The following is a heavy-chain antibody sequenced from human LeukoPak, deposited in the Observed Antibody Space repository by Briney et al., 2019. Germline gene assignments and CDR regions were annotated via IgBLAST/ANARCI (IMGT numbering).Heavy chain of an antibody. Sequence: SETLSLTCTVSGGSINGYYWTWIRQPPGKGLERIGYISDSGSTNYNPSLKSRLTMSVDSSNSDFALRLNSVTAADTAVYYCARVFRGAVTSNWFDPWGQGTLVTVSS. CDR1: GGSINGYY. D-gene: IGHD4-17*01. J-gene: IGHJ5*02. V-gene: IGHV4-59*01. CDR2: ISDSGST. CDR3: ARVFRGAVTSNWFDP.